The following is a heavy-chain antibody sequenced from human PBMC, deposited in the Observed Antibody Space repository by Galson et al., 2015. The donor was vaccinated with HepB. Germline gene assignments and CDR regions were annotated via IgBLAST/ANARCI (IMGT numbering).Heavy chain of an antibody. J-gene: IGHJ6*02. V-gene: IGHV2-70*01. CDR2: IDWDDDK. D-gene: IGHD3-10*01. Sequence: ALVKPTQTLTLTCTFSGFSLSASGMCVSWIRQPPGKALEWLALIDWDDDKYYSTSLKTRLTISKDTSKNQVVLTMTNMDPVDTATYYCARTRGFRGYYYGMDVWGQGTTVTVSS. CDR3: ARTRGFRGYYYGMDV. CDR1: GFSLSASGMC.